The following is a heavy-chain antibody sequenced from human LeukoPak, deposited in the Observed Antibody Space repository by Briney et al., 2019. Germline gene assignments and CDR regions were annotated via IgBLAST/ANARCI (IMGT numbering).Heavy chain of an antibody. J-gene: IGHJ4*02. D-gene: IGHD6-19*01. CDR2: NNPNSGGT. CDR1: GYTFTGYY. CDR3: AREWQQLVLGIAVAGPFDY. Sequence: ASVKVSCKASGYTFTGYYMHWMRQAPGQGLEWMGWNNPNSGGTNYAQKFQGRVTMTRDTSISTAYMELSRLRSDDTAVYYCAREWQQLVLGIAVAGPFDYWGQGTLVTVSS. V-gene: IGHV1-2*02.